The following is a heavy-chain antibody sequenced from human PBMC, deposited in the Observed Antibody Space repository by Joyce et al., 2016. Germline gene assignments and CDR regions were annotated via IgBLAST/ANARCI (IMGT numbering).Heavy chain of an antibody. Sequence: QVQLQESGPGLVKPSETLSLTCGVSGLSFDLPSFWGWIRQPPGKGLEWIGKVYLHGITNYSASLKSRVTISMDTSKNQFSLNLNSLTAADTAVYFCARRPYNVHTPLGSDWYFDLWGRGTLVTVSS. J-gene: IGHJ2*01. V-gene: IGHV4-38-2*01. CDR1: GLSFDLPSF. CDR3: ARRPYNVHTPLGSDWYFDL. D-gene: IGHD1-14*01. CDR2: VYLHGIT.